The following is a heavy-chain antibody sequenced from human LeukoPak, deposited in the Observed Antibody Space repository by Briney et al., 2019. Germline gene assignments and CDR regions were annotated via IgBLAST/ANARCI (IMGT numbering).Heavy chain of an antibody. J-gene: IGHJ5*02. CDR2: INHSGST. CDR3: AREEYYTFWSGYYMTAPDPKWFDP. V-gene: IGHV4-34*01. D-gene: IGHD3-3*01. CDR1: GGSFSGYY. Sequence: SETLSLTCAVYGGSFSGYYWSWIRQPPGKGLEWIGEINHSGSTNYNPSLKSRVTISLDTSKNHFSLNLGFVTAADTAVYYCAREEYYTFWSGYYMTAPDPKWFDPWGQGTLVTVSS.